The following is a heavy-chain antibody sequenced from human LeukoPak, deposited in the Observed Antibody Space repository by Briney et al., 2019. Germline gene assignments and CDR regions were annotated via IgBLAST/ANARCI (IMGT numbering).Heavy chain of an antibody. V-gene: IGHV3-30*02. J-gene: IGHJ4*02. Sequence: GGSLRLSCAASGFTFSSYGMHWVRQAPGKGLEWVAVIRYDGSNKYYADSVKGRFTISRDNSKNTLYLQMNSLRAEDTAVYYCAKEEWFGELFPDYWGQGTLVTVSS. CDR3: AKEEWFGELFPDY. CDR1: GFTFSSYG. D-gene: IGHD3-10*01. CDR2: IRYDGSNK.